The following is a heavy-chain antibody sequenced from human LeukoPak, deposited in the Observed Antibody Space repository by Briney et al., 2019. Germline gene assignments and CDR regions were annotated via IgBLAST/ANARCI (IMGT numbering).Heavy chain of an antibody. J-gene: IGHJ6*03. CDR1: GYTFTSYY. CDR3: ARALNRGSARLRYYYMDV. D-gene: IGHD6-6*01. Sequence: ASVKVSCKASGYTFTSYYMHWVRQATGQGLEWMGWMNPNSGNTGYAQKFQGRVTITRNTSISTAYMELSSLRSEDTAVYYCARALNRGSARLRYYYMDVWGKGTTVTVSS. V-gene: IGHV1-8*03. CDR2: MNPNSGNT.